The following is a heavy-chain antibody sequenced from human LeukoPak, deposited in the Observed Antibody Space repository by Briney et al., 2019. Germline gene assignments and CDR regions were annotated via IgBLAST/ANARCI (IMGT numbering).Heavy chain of an antibody. CDR3: ARGAYSSGRGAFDI. D-gene: IGHD6-19*01. J-gene: IGHJ3*02. V-gene: IGHV4-30-2*01. CDR2: IYNSGST. CDR1: GGSISSGGYS. Sequence: PSETLSLTCAVSGGSISSGGYSWSWIRQPPGKGLEWIVYIYNSGSTYYNPSLKSRVTISVDRSKNQFSLKLSSETAADTAVYYCARGAYSSGRGAFDIWGQGTMVTVSS.